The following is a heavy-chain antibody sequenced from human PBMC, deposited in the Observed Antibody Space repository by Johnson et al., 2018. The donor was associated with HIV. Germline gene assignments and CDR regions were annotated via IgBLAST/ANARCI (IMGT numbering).Heavy chain of an antibody. CDR2: IRYDGSNK. D-gene: IGHD5-24*01. V-gene: IGHV3-30*02. J-gene: IGHJ3*02. CDR3: AKCRDGYNLIGI. Sequence: QVQLVESGGGVVQPGRSLRLSCAASGFTFSSYAMHWVRQAPGKGLEWVAFIRYDGSNKYYADSVKGRFTISRDNSKNTLFLQMNSLRAEDTAVYYCAKCRDGYNLIGIWGQGTMVTVSS. CDR1: GFTFSSYA.